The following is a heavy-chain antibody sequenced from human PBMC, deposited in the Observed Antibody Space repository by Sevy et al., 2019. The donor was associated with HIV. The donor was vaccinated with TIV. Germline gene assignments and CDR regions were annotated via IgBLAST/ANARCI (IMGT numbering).Heavy chain of an antibody. V-gene: IGHV3-15*01. Sequence: GGSLRLSCAASGFTFSNAWMSWVRQAPGKGLEWVGRIKSKTDGGTTDYAAPVKGRFTISREDSKNTLYLQMNSLKTEDTAVYYCTSRDGYNFWGWSFAYYYYYGMDVWGQGTTVTVSS. CDR2: IKSKTDGGTT. D-gene: IGHD3-3*01. J-gene: IGHJ6*02. CDR3: TSRDGYNFWGWSFAYYYYYGMDV. CDR1: GFTFSNAW.